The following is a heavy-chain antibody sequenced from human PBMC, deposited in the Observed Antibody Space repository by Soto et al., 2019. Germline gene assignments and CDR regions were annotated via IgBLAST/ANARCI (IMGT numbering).Heavy chain of an antibody. CDR3: AKSTYCAGDCYSKDFDS. D-gene: IGHD2-21*02. CDR2: VRGTAGHT. V-gene: IGHV3-23*01. J-gene: IGHJ4*02. CDR1: GVTLSSYA. Sequence: EVQLLESGGGLVQPGGSLRLSCAVSGVTLSSYAMSWVRQAPGKGLEWVSTVRGTAGHTHYADSVKDRFSISRDSSKNTLYPQMNSLRAEDTATYYCAKSTYCAGDCYSKDFDSWGQGTLVTVSP.